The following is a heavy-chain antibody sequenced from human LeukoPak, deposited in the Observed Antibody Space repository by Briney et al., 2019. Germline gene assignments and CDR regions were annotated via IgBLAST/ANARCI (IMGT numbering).Heavy chain of an antibody. CDR2: ISGSGGST. Sequence: GGSLRLSCAASGFTFSSYAMSWVRQAPGKGLEWVSAISGSGGSTYYADSVKGRFTISRDNSKNTLYLQMNSLRAEDTAVYYCTTSLGDYVGHGNYWGQGTLVTVSS. J-gene: IGHJ4*02. V-gene: IGHV3-23*01. D-gene: IGHD4-17*01. CDR1: GFTFSSYA. CDR3: TTSLGDYVGHGNY.